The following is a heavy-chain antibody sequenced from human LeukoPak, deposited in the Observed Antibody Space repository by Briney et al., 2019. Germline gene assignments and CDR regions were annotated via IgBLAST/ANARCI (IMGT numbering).Heavy chain of an antibody. Sequence: GASVKVSCKASGYTFTSYDINWVRQATGQGLEWMGWMNPNSGNTGYAQKFRGRVTMTRNTSISTAYMELSSLRSEDTAVYYCARAYGSGSYYNVRYGSWGQGTLVTVSS. CDR3: ARAYGSGSYYNVRYGS. J-gene: IGHJ4*02. V-gene: IGHV1-8*01. CDR2: MNPNSGNT. CDR1: GYTFTSYD. D-gene: IGHD3-10*01.